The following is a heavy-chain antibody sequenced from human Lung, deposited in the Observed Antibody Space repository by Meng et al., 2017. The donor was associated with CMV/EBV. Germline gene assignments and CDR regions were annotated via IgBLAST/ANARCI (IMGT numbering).Heavy chain of an antibody. V-gene: IGHV3-48*03. Sequence: LTCAASGFTFSHYKMNWVRQAPGKGLEWVSYISRSDNTKDYADSVKGRFTISRDNAKNSLYLHMNSLRADDTAVYYCARSDSYGDFDSWGQGTLVTVSS. CDR3: ARSDSYGDFDS. CDR1: GFTFSHYK. J-gene: IGHJ4*02. D-gene: IGHD5-18*01. CDR2: ISRSDNTK.